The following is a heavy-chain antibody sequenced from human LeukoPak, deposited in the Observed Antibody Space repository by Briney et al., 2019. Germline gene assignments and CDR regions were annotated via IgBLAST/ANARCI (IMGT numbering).Heavy chain of an antibody. J-gene: IGHJ5*02. CDR1: GGSISSYY. V-gene: IGHV4-59*12. CDR2: IYYSGST. Sequence: SETLSLTCTVSGGSISSYYWSWIRQPPGKGLEWIGYIYYSGSTNYNPSLKSRVTISVDTSKNQFSLKLSSVTAADTAVYYCARGVGCSSTSCYDWFDPWGQGTLVTVSS. CDR3: ARGVGCSSTSCYDWFDP. D-gene: IGHD2-2*01.